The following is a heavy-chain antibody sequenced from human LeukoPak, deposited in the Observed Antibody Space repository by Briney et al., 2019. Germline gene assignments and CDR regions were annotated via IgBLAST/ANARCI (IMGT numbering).Heavy chain of an antibody. CDR2: IRTKPNNYAT. J-gene: IGHJ4*02. V-gene: IGHV3-73*01. Sequence: GGSLRLSCAASGFSFSGAAIHWVRQASGKGLEWVGRIRTKPNNYATAYAASVQGRFTISRDDSKNTAYLQMSSLRTEDTALYYCTTFPGAVAPEGNYWGQGTLVSVSP. D-gene: IGHD2-15*01. CDR1: GFSFSGAA. CDR3: TTFPGAVAPEGNY.